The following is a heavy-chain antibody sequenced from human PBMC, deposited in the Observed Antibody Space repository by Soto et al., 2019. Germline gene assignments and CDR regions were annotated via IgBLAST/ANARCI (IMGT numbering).Heavy chain of an antibody. CDR3: AREGKNYYYYMDV. Sequence: SVKVSCKACGGTFSSYTISWVRQAPGQGLEWMGRIIPILGIANYAQKFQGRVTITADKSTSTAYMELSSLRSEDTAVYYCAREGKNYYYYMDVWGKGTTVTVSS. V-gene: IGHV1-69*04. J-gene: IGHJ6*03. CDR2: IIPILGIA. CDR1: GGTFSSYT. D-gene: IGHD3-10*01.